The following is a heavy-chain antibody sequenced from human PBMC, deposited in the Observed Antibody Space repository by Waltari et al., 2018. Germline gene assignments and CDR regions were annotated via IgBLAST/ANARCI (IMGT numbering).Heavy chain of an antibody. CDR3: ARARIGVVPAGNWFDP. V-gene: IGHV4-34*01. Sequence: QVQLQQWGAGLLKPSETLSLTCAVYGGSFSGYSWSWIRQPPGKGLEWVGEINHSGSTNYNPSLKSRVTISVDTSKNQFSLKLSSGPAADTAVYYCARARIGVVPAGNWFDPWGQGTLVTVSS. D-gene: IGHD2-2*01. CDR1: GGSFSGYS. CDR2: INHSGST. J-gene: IGHJ5*02.